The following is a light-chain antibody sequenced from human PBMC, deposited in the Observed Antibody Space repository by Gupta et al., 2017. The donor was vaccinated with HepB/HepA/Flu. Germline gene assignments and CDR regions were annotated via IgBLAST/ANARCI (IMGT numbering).Light chain of an antibody. CDR1: QSISMW. CDR2: KAS. Sequence: DIQMTQSPSTLSASVGDSVTITCRASQSISMWLAWYQQKAGEAPKLLIYKASSLDSGVPSRFSGSGSGTEFTLTISSLQPDDSATYYCQQYKGVSSSFGEGTKLEIK. V-gene: IGKV1-5*03. J-gene: IGKJ2*04. CDR3: QQYKGVSSS.